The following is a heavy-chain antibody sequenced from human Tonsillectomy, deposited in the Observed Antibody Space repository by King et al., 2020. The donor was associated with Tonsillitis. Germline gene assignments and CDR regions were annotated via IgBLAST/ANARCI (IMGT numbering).Heavy chain of an antibody. Sequence: QLQESGPGLVKPSETLSLTCTVSGGSISSSGFSWGWIRQPPGKRLEWIGNIYYTGSTYYNPSLKSRVTISVDTSKNQFSLKLGSVSATDTAIYYCARGDGKFSSGWWFDSWGQGTLVPVSS. D-gene: IGHD6-19*01. CDR2: IYYTGST. CDR1: GGSISSSGFS. CDR3: ARGDGKFSSGWWFDS. V-gene: IGHV4-39*01. J-gene: IGHJ5*01.